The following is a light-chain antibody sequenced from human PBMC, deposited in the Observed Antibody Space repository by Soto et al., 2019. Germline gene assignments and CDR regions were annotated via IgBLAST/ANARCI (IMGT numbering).Light chain of an antibody. CDR1: QSVSSN. V-gene: IGKV3-15*01. CDR3: QQYNNWPQT. Sequence: EIVMTQSPATLSVSPGERATLSCRASQSVSSNLAWFQQKPGQAPRLLIYGAYTRATGFTARFSGSGSGTEFTLTISSLQSEDFAVYYCQQYNNWPQTFGQGTKVDI. CDR2: GAY. J-gene: IGKJ1*01.